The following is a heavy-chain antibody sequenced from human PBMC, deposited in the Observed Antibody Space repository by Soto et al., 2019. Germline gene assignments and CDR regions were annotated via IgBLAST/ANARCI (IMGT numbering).Heavy chain of an antibody. CDR2: TYYRSKWYN. Sequence: SQTLSLTCVISGDSVSSNSAAWNWIRQSPSRGLEWLGRTYYRSKWYNDYAVSVKSRITVNPDTSKSQVSLRVTSVTAADTAIYYCARGGTRSRELLTYWGPGNLVTVSA. CDR3: ARGGTRSRELLTY. CDR1: GDSVSSNSAA. V-gene: IGHV6-1*01. D-gene: IGHD2-21*02. J-gene: IGHJ4*02.